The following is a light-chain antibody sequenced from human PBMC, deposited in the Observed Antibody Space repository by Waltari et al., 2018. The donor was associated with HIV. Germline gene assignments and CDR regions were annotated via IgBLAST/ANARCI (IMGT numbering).Light chain of an antibody. CDR3: QQYGSSPPQYT. CDR2: GAS. V-gene: IGKV3-20*01. CDR1: QRVSSSY. Sequence: EIVLTQSPGTLSLSPGERATLSCRASQRVSSSYLAWYQQKPGQAPRLLMYGASSRATGVPDRFSGSGSGTDFTLTISRLEPEDFAVYYCQQYGSSPPQYTFGQGTKLEIK. J-gene: IGKJ2*01.